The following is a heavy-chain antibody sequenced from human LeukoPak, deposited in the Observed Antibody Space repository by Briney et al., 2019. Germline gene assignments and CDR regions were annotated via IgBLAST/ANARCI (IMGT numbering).Heavy chain of an antibody. D-gene: IGHD2-15*01. Sequence: PSETLSLTCTVSGGSINSYYWSWIRQPPGRGLEWIGSIHYSGSTSYNPSLRSRVTISVDKSKNHFSLSLTSVTAADTAVYYCARLPGCSGADCFRAFDIWGQGTMVTVSS. CDR3: ARLPGCSGADCFRAFDI. V-gene: IGHV4-59*08. CDR1: GGSINSYY. CDR2: IHYSGST. J-gene: IGHJ3*02.